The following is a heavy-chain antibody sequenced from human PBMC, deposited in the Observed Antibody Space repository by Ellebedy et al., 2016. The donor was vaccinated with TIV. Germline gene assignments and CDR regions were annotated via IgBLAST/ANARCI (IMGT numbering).Heavy chain of an antibody. D-gene: IGHD1-1*01. CDR1: GFTFRTYA. CDR3: ARANSSNWNFFLDY. V-gene: IGHV3-30*04. Sequence: PGGSLRLSCAASGFTFRTYAIHWVRQAPGKGLEWVAVISFDGSNKDYADSVKGRFTISRDNSKNTLYLQMDSLRAEDTAVYYCARANSSNWNFFLDYWGQGTLVTVSS. CDR2: ISFDGSNK. J-gene: IGHJ4*02.